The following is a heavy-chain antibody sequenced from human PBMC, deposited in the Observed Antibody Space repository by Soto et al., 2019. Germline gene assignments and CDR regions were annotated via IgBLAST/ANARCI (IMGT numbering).Heavy chain of an antibody. Sequence: SETLSLTCAVYGGSFSGYYWSWIRQPPGKGLEWIGEINHSGSTNYNPSLKSRVTISVDTSKNQFSLKLSSVTAADTAVYYCARVGLMVYDLVKYFDYWGQGTLVTVSS. CDR2: INHSGST. D-gene: IGHD2-8*01. CDR1: GGSFSGYY. J-gene: IGHJ4*02. CDR3: ARVGLMVYDLVKYFDY. V-gene: IGHV4-34*01.